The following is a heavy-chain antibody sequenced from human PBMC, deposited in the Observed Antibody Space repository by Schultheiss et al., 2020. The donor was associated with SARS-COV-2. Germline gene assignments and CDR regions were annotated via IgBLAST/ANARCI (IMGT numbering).Heavy chain of an antibody. CDR3: ARDLGAVAGTEGEDY. V-gene: IGHV3-21*01. J-gene: IGHJ4*02. CDR2: ISSSSSYI. CDR1: GFTFSSYS. Sequence: GGSLRLSCAASGFTFSSYSMNWVRQAPGKGLEWVSSISSSSSYIYYADSVKGRFTISRDNAKNSLYLQMNSLRAEDTAVYYCARDLGAVAGTEGEDYWGQGTLVTVSS. D-gene: IGHD6-19*01.